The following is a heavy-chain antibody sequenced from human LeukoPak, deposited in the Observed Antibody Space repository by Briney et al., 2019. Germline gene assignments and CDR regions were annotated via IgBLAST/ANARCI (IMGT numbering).Heavy chain of an antibody. CDR2: MYYSGST. CDR1: GGSISSYY. D-gene: IGHD1-26*01. CDR3: ARMVGWGARRYYYYMDV. J-gene: IGHJ6*03. Sequence: MSSQTLSLTCTVSGGSISSYYWSWLRQPPGKGLEWIGYMYYSGSTNYNPSLKSRVTISVDTSKNQFSLKLSSVTAADTAVYYCARMVGWGARRYYYYMDVWGKGTTVTISS. V-gene: IGHV4-59*01.